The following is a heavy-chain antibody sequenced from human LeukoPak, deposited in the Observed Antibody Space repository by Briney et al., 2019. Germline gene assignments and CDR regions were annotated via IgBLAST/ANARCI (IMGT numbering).Heavy chain of an antibody. CDR1: GFTFTNYA. J-gene: IGHJ4*02. CDR3: AKRALLGFGELYYFDY. D-gene: IGHD3-10*01. Sequence: GGSLRLSCAASGFTFTNYAMTWVRQAPGKGLEWVSAISGSGGSTYYADSVKGRFTISRDNSKHTLYLQMNSLRAEDTAVYYCAKRALLGFGELYYFDYWGQGTLVTVSS. V-gene: IGHV3-23*01. CDR2: ISGSGGST.